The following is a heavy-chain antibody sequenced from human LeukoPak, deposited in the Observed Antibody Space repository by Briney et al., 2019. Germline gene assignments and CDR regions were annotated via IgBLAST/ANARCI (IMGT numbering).Heavy chain of an antibody. V-gene: IGHV3-7*01. CDR1: GFNFINYG. D-gene: IGHD2-2*02. J-gene: IGHJ5*02. CDR2: IKQDGSEK. CDR3: ARLLYGFNWFDP. Sequence: GGSLRLSCAASGFNFINYGMDWVRQAPGKGLEWVTNIKQDGSEKYYVDSVKGRFTISRDNAKNSLYLQMNSLRAEDTAVYYCARLLYGFNWFDPWGQGTLVTVSS.